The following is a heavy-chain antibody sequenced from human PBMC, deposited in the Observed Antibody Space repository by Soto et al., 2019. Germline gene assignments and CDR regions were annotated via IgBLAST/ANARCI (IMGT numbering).Heavy chain of an antibody. J-gene: IGHJ6*02. CDR2: IYWDDDK. D-gene: IGHD6-13*01. V-gene: IGHV2-5*02. CDR1: GFSLSTSGVG. Sequence: KESGPTLVKPTQTLTLTCTFSGFSLSTSGVGVGWIRQPPGKALEWLALIYWDDDKRYSPSLKSRLTITKDTSKNQVVLTRTNMGPVDTATYYCAHSVWYGYYYYGMDVWGQRTLLTVSS. CDR3: AHSVWYGYYYYGMDV.